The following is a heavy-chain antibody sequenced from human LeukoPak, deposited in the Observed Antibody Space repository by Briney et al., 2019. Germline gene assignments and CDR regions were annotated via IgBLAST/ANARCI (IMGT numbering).Heavy chain of an antibody. CDR3: AKGSDFDY. CDR2: LTGSRTYI. D-gene: IGHD1-26*01. V-gene: IGHV3-21*01. J-gene: IGHJ4*02. CDR1: GVTFSTYI. Sequence: GGSLRLSCAASGVTFSTYIMNGVREAAGKGLVWFSSLTGSRTYIYSADSMKRPFTISRDTAPNSLYLQMNSLRADDTAVYYCAKGSDFDYWGQGALVTVSS.